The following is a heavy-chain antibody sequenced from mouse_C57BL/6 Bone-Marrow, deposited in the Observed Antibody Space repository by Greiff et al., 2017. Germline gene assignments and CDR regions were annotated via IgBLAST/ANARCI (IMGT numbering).Heavy chain of an antibody. J-gene: IGHJ4*01. V-gene: IGHV8-12*01. Sequence: QVTLKVSGPGILQSSQTLSLTCSFSGFSLSTSGLGVSWIRQPSGKGLEWLAHLYWDDDKRYNPSLKSRLPISKDTSRNQIFLKITSVDTADTATYYCARRSHRSSSYGAMDYWGQGTSVTVSS. D-gene: IGHD1-1*01. CDR1: GFSLSTSGLG. CDR2: LYWDDDK. CDR3: ARRSHRSSSYGAMDY.